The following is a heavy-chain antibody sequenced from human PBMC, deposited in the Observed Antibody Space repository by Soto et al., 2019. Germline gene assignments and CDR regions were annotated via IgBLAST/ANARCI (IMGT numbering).Heavy chain of an antibody. J-gene: IGHJ4*02. CDR3: ARLPPRMIAARPFYFDY. Sequence: SETLSLTCTVSGGSISSYYWSWIRQPPGKGLEWIGYIYYSGSTNYNPSLKSRVTISVDTSKNQFSLKLSSVTAADTAVYYCARLPPRMIAARPFYFDYWGQGTLVTVSS. CDR2: IYYSGST. V-gene: IGHV4-59*08. D-gene: IGHD6-6*01. CDR1: GGSISSYY.